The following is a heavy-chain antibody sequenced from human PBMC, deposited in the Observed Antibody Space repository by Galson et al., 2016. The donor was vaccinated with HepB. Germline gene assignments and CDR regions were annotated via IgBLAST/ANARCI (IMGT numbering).Heavy chain of an antibody. D-gene: IGHD3-10*01. Sequence: SLRLSCAASGFRFSGHAFHWVRQAPGKGLEWLTITSIDGNNRFYADSVKGRFTISRDNFKNTLYLEMNSLRVEDTAVYYCARDRFGGGMDLWGQGTLVTVSS. CDR3: ARDRFGGGMDL. CDR2: TSIDGNNR. J-gene: IGHJ5*02. V-gene: IGHV3-30-3*01. CDR1: GFRFSGHA.